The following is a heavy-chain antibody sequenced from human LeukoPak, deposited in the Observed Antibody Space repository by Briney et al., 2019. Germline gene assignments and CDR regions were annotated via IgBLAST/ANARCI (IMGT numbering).Heavy chain of an antibody. CDR3: AKPQHIVEEYYFGY. Sequence: GGSLRLSCAASGFTVSSNYMSWVRQAPGKGLEWVSLFFSDLSTYYADSVKGRFTISRDNSKNTLYLQMNSLRAEDTAVYYCAKPQHIVEEYYFGYWGQGTLVTVSS. J-gene: IGHJ4*02. D-gene: IGHD2-21*01. CDR1: GFTVSSNY. CDR2: FFSDLST. V-gene: IGHV3-53*01.